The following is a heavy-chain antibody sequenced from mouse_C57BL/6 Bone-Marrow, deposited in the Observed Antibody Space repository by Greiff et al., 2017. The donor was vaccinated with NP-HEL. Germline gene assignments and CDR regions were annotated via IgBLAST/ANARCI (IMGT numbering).Heavy chain of an antibody. D-gene: IGHD1-1*01. V-gene: IGHV5-16*01. Sequence: EVQLVESEGGLVQPGSSMKLSCTASGFTFSDYYMAWVRQVPEKGLEWVANINYDGSSTSYLYSLNSRFIISRANAKHIIYRQMSSLKSEDTATNYCARNTLNYYGSSPPWYFDVWGTGTTVTVSS. CDR1: GFTFSDYY. CDR3: ARNTLNYYGSSPPWYFDV. J-gene: IGHJ1*03. CDR2: INYDGSST.